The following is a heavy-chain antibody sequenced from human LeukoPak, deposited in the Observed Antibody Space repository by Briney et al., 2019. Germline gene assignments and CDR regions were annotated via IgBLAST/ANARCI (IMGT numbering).Heavy chain of an antibody. Sequence: PSQTLSLTCTVSVGSFSSGSYSWTWIRQPAGKGLEWIGLIYISGRNNYNPSLKSRVTMLVETSKNQFSLNLSSVTAADTAMYYCARVVGADNSIRFDPWGQGTLVTVSS. D-gene: IGHD2-15*01. J-gene: IGHJ5*02. CDR1: VGSFSSGSYS. CDR3: ARVVGADNSIRFDP. V-gene: IGHV4-61*02. CDR2: IYISGRN.